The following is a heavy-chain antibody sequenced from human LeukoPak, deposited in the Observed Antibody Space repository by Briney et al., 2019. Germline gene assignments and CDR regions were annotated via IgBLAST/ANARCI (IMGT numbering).Heavy chain of an antibody. V-gene: IGHV3-7*01. CDR3: ARGPPNTVTSPQYLYH. J-gene: IGHJ4*01. CDR1: GFTFSSYW. D-gene: IGHD2-2*02. Sequence: PGGSLRLSCAASGFTFSSYWMSWVRQAPGKGLEWVANIKQDGSEKYYVDSVKGRFTISRDNAKNSLYLQMNSLRAEDTAVYYCARGPPNTVTSPQYLYHWGQGTLVTVSS. CDR2: IKQDGSEK.